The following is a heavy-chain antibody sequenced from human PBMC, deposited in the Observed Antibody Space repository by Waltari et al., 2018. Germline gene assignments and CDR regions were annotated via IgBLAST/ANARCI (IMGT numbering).Heavy chain of an antibody. D-gene: IGHD2-21*01. Sequence: QLQLQESGPGLVTPSETLSRTCTVSGDSLTRAIYSWGWIRQPPGKGLEWIATISYRGATYYSPSLKSRVTISIDTSKNQFSLKVTSVTAADTAVYYCARQGYCGGDCYSDTWGQGTLVTVSP. J-gene: IGHJ5*02. CDR1: GDSLTRAIYS. CDR2: ISYRGAT. CDR3: ARQGYCGGDCYSDT. V-gene: IGHV4-39*01.